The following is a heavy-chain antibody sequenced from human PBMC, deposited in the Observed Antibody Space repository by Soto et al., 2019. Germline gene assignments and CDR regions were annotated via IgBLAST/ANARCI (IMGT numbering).Heavy chain of an antibody. CDR3: ARDRGSGSYESFYYGMDV. CDR2: ISYDGSNK. J-gene: IGHJ6*02. D-gene: IGHD3-10*01. V-gene: IGHV3-30-3*01. Sequence: ESGGGVVQPGRSLRLSCAASGFTFSSYAMHWVRQAPGKGLEWVAVISYDGSNKYYADSVKGRFTISRDNSKNTLYLQMNSLRAEDTAVYYCARDRGSGSYESFYYGMDVWGQGTTVTVSS. CDR1: GFTFSSYA.